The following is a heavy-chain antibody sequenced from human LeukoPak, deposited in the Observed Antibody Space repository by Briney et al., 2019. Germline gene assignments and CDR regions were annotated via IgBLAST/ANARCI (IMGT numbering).Heavy chain of an antibody. CDR1: GFTFSNAW. D-gene: IGHD3-22*01. CDR3: TTDRTRYYYDSSGYYPLDY. J-gene: IGHJ4*02. Sequence: GGSLRLSCAASGFTFSNAWMSWVRQAPGKGLEWVGRIKSKTDGGTTDYAAPVKGRFTISRDDSKNTLYLQMNSLKTEDTAVYHCTTDRTRYYYDSSGYYPLDYWGQGTLVTVSS. V-gene: IGHV3-15*01. CDR2: IKSKTDGGTT.